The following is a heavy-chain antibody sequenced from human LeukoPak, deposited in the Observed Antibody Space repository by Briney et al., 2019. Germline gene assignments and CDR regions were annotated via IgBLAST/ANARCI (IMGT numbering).Heavy chain of an antibody. J-gene: IGHJ6*02. Sequence: PGGSLRLSCAASGFTLSSYAMHWVRQAPGKGLEYVSAISSNGGSTYYANSVKGRFTISRDNSKNTLYLQMGSLRAEDMAVYYCAREVTASYGMDVWGQGTTVTVSS. CDR3: AREVTASYGMDV. CDR2: ISSNGGST. D-gene: IGHD3-10*01. CDR1: GFTLSSYA. V-gene: IGHV3-64*01.